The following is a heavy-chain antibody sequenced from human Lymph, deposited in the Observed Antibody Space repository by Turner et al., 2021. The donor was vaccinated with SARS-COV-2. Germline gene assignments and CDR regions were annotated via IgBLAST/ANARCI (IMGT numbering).Heavy chain of an antibody. D-gene: IGHD2-15*01. CDR2: FDPEDGEI. Sequence: QVQLVQSGAEVKKPGASVKVSCKVSGYTLTELSMHWVRQAPGKGLEWMGGFDPEDGEIIYAQKFQGRVTMTADTSTDTAYMELSSLRSEDTAVYYCATVLCTGSSCYYYGMDVWGQGTTVTVSS. V-gene: IGHV1-24*01. J-gene: IGHJ6*02. CDR3: ATVLCTGSSCYYYGMDV. CDR1: GYTLTELS.